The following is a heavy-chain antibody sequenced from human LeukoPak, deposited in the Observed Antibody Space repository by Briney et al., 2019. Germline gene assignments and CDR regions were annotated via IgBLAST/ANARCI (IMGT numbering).Heavy chain of an antibody. CDR3: LSLSTSGAGS. CDR1: GFTFSSYG. CDR2: ISGSGGST. J-gene: IGHJ5*02. D-gene: IGHD6-13*01. Sequence: GRSLRLSCAASGFTFSSYGMHWVRQAPGKGLEWVSAISGSGGSTYYADSVKGRFTISRDNAKNTLYLQMNSLRAEDSAVYYCLSLSTSGAGSWGQGTLVTVSS. V-gene: IGHV3-23*01.